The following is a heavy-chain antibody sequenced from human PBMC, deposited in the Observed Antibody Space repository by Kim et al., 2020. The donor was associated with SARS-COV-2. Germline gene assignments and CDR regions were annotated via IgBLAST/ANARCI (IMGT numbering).Heavy chain of an antibody. D-gene: IGHD3-10*01. Sequence: SETLSLTCTVSGGSISSYYWSWIRQPPGTGLEWIGYIYYSGSTNYNPSLKSRVTISVDTSKNQFSLKLSSVTAADTAVYYCARAPRITMVRGVITWIDAFDIWGQGTMVTVS. CDR2: IYYSGST. CDR3: ARAPRITMVRGVITWIDAFDI. J-gene: IGHJ3*02. V-gene: IGHV4-59*01. CDR1: GGSISSYY.